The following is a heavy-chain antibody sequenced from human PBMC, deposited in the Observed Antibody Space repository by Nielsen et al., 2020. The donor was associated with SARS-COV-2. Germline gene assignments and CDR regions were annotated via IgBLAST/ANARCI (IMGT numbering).Heavy chain of an antibody. V-gene: IGHV1-46*01. Sequence: WVRQAPGHGLAWMGIINPSGGTTSYAQKFQGRVTMTRNTSISTAYMELSSLRSEDTAVYYCARELAVVVVPAAMDIYYYYCMDVWGQGTTVTVSS. CDR3: ARELAVVVVPAAMDIYYYYCMDV. D-gene: IGHD2-2*01. CDR2: INPSGGTT. J-gene: IGHJ6*02.